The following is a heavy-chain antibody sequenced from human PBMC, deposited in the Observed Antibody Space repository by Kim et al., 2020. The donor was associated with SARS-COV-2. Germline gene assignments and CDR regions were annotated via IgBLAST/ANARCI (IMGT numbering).Heavy chain of an antibody. CDR1: GFTVTTDY. CDR2: IYGGGTT. V-gene: IGHV3-53*01. Sequence: GGSLRLSCAASGFTVTTDYMAWVRQAPGKGLESVAIIYGGGTTFYADSVRGRFTISRDSSTNSLYLQMDSLKSEDTAIYYCVRVANAFRYFDWAWGQGIMVTVSS. J-gene: IGHJ5*02. D-gene: IGHD3-9*01. CDR3: VRVANAFRYFDWA.